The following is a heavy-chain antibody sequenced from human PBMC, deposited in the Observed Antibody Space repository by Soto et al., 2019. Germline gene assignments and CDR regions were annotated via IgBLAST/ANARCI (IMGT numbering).Heavy chain of an antibody. CDR3: ARVSSGWYGVYYYGMDV. CDR2: ISSSGSTI. CDR1: GFTFSSYE. V-gene: IGHV3-48*03. J-gene: IGHJ6*02. D-gene: IGHD6-19*01. Sequence: EVQLVESGGGLVQPGGSLRLSRAASGFTFSSYEMNWVRQAPGKGLEWVSYISSSGSTIYYADSVKGRFTISRDNAKNSLYLQMNSLRAEDTAVYYCARVSSGWYGVYYYGMDVWGQGTTVTVSS.